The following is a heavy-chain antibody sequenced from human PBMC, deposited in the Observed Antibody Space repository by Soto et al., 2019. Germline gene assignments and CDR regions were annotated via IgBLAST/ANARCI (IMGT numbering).Heavy chain of an antibody. CDR2: ISSSSSYI. Sequence: GGSVRLSCAASGFSFSGFAIHWVRQAPGKGLEWVSSISSSSSYIYYADSVKGRFTISRDNAKNSLYLQMNSLRAEDTAVYYCARVLDYDYVWGSYPLNWFDPWGQGTLVTV. D-gene: IGHD3-16*02. CDR3: ARVLDYDYVWGSYPLNWFDP. J-gene: IGHJ5*02. CDR1: GFSFSGFA. V-gene: IGHV3-21*01.